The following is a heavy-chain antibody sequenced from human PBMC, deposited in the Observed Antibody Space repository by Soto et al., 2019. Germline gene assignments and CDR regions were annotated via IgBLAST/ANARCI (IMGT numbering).Heavy chain of an antibody. CDR1: GFTFSSYW. D-gene: IGHD2-15*01. J-gene: IGHJ4*02. V-gene: IGHV3-74*01. CDR2: INSDGSST. CDR3: ARSIVAATPYYFDY. Sequence: GGSVRLSCAASGFTFSSYWMHWVRQAPGKGLVWVSRINSDGSSTSYADSVKGRFTISRDNAKNTLYLQMNSLRAEDTAVYYCARSIVAATPYYFDYWGQGTLVTVSS.